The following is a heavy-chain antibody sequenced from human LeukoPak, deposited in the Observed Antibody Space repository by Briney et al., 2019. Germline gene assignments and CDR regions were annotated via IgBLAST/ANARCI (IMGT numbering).Heavy chain of an antibody. V-gene: IGHV4-34*01. Sequence: SETLSLTPAVHGGSFSGYYWSWIRQPPGKGLEWIGEINHSGSTTYNPSLKSRVTISVDTSKNQFSLKLSSVTAADTAVYYCARGLRSYGSGSTFDYWGQGTLVTVSS. CDR1: GGSFSGYY. D-gene: IGHD3-10*01. J-gene: IGHJ4*02. CDR3: ARGLRSYGSGSTFDY. CDR2: INHSGST.